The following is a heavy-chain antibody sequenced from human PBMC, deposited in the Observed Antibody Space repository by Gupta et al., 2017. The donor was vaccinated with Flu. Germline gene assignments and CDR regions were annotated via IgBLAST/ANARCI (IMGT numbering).Heavy chain of an antibody. J-gene: IGHJ4*02. CDR2: ELHVFGPT. CDR1: GVTFSSYA. Sequence: QVQLVQSGAEVKTHGSAVKVSGKASGVTFSSYAINWVRQAPGQGLGWMGGELHVFGPTNYAQKFKGRVTMTADESTSTAYIELSSLRSEDTAVYYCARKGVGLCSGGTCYSFDDWCQGTLVTVSS. V-gene: IGHV1-69*01. D-gene: IGHD2-15*01. CDR3: ARKGVGLCSGGTCYSFDD.